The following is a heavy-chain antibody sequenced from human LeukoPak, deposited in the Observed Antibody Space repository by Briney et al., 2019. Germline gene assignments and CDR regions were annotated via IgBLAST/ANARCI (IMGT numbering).Heavy chain of an antibody. CDR1: GFNFSNYG. CDR2: IWYDGNTK. Sequence: PGRSLRLSCAASGFNFSNYGMHWVRQVPGTGLEWVAVIWYDGNTKYYANYVKGRFTVSRDNSKNTLYLQMNILRPEDTAIYYCVRDSGFGELVTYYFDYWGQGTLVTVSS. D-gene: IGHD3-10*01. J-gene: IGHJ4*02. V-gene: IGHV3-33*01. CDR3: VRDSGFGELVTYYFDY.